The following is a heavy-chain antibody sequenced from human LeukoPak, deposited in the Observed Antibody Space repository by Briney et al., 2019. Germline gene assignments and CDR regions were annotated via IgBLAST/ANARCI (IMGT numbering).Heavy chain of an antibody. J-gene: IGHJ4*02. CDR3: ARDGRLRIVVVIMAY. CDR2: ISHKGENT. V-gene: IGHV3-23*01. CDR1: GFIFSSYA. Sequence: GGSLRLSCAASGFIFSSYAMTWVRQAPGKGLEWVSSISHKGENTYYADSVKGRFTISRDNSKNTLYLQMNSLRAEDTAVYYCARDGRLRIVVVIMAYWGQGTLVTVSS. D-gene: IGHD3-22*01.